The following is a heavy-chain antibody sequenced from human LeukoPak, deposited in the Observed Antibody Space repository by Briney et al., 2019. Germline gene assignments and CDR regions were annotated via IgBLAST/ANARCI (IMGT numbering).Heavy chain of an antibody. V-gene: IGHV3-30*02. CDR2: IRYDGSNK. D-gene: IGHD5-24*01. CDR3: ANDGEMATMIAFDY. Sequence: GGSLRLSCAASGFTFSSYGMHWVRQAPGKGLEWVAFIRYDGSNKYYADSVKGRFTISRDNSKNTLYLQMNSLRAEDTAVYYCANDGEMATMIAFDYWGQGTLVTVSS. CDR1: GFTFSSYG. J-gene: IGHJ4*02.